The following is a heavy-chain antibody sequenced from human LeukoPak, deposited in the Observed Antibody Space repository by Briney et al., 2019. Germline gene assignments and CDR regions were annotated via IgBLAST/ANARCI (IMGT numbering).Heavy chain of an antibody. D-gene: IGHD6-19*01. Sequence: GGSLRLSCAASGFTFSSYAMSWVRQAPGKGLEWVSAISGSGGSTYYADSGKGRFTISRDNSKNTLYLQMNSLRAEDTAVYYCAKVRKGSGWYGVGYFDLWGRGTLVTVSS. CDR1: GFTFSSYA. J-gene: IGHJ2*01. CDR3: AKVRKGSGWYGVGYFDL. V-gene: IGHV3-23*01. CDR2: ISGSGGST.